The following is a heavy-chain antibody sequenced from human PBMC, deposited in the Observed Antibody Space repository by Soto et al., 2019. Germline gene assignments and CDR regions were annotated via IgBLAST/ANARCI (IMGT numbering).Heavy chain of an antibody. CDR2: IYYSGST. CDR3: ASQTSATRETPKTYNWFDP. Sequence: PSETLSLTCTVSGGSISGSSYYWGWIRQPPGKGLEWIGSIYYSGSTYYNPSLKSRVTISVDTSKNQFSLKLSSVTAADTAVYYCASQTSATRETPKTYNWFDPWGERTLVTVSS. CDR1: GGSISGSSYY. V-gene: IGHV4-39*01. J-gene: IGHJ5*02. D-gene: IGHD1-26*01.